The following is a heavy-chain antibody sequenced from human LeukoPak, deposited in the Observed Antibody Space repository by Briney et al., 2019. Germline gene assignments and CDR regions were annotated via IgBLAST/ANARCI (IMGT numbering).Heavy chain of an antibody. J-gene: IGHJ4*02. CDR3: ARVRIMITFGGVIVKSGFDY. D-gene: IGHD3-16*02. CDR2: INHSGST. CDR1: GESFSDYY. Sequence: SETLSLTCAVYGESFSDYYWSWIRQPPGKGLEWSGEINHSGSTNYSPSLRSRVPISVNTSKIQFSLKLSSVTAADTAVYYCARVRIMITFGGVIVKSGFDYWGQGTLVTVSS. V-gene: IGHV4-34*01.